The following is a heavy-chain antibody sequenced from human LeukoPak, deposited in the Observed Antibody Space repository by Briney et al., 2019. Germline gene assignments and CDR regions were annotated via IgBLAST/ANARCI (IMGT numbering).Heavy chain of an antibody. CDR3: ARVGILRLRHFDL. CDR1: GGSFSGYY. D-gene: IGHD3-16*01. J-gene: IGHJ2*01. Sequence: SETLSLTCAVYGGSFSGYYWSWIRQPPGKGLEWIGEINHSGSTNYNPSLKSRVTISVDTSKNQFSLKLSSVTAADTAVHYCARVGILRLRHFDLWGRGTLVTVSS. V-gene: IGHV4-34*01. CDR2: INHSGST.